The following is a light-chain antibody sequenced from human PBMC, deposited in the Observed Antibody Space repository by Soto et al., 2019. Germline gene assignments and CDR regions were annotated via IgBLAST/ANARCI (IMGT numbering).Light chain of an antibody. V-gene: IGLV2-11*01. J-gene: IGLJ2*01. CDR1: SSDVGGYDY. CDR2: DVS. Sequence: QSALTQPRSVSGSPGQSVTISCTGTSSDVGGYDYVSWYQQHPGIAPQLMIYDVSKRPSGVPDRFSGSKSGNTASLTISGLQAEDEADDYCCSYAGSYSWVFGGGTNSPS. CDR3: CSYAGSYSWV.